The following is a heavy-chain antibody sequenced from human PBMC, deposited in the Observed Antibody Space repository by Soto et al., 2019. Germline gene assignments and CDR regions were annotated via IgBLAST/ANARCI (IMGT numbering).Heavy chain of an antibody. CDR2: ISYDGSNK. V-gene: IGHV3-30*18. CDR1: GFTFSSYG. Sequence: LRLSCAASGFTFSSYGMHWVRQAPGKGLEWVAVISYDGSNKYYADSVKGRFTISRDNSKNTLYLQMNSLRVEDTAVYYCAKDPKATGTHYWGQGTLVTVSS. CDR3: AKDPKATGTHY. J-gene: IGHJ4*02. D-gene: IGHD1-1*01.